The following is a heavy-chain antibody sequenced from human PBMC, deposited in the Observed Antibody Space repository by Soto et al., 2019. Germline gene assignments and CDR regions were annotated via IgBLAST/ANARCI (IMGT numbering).Heavy chain of an antibody. J-gene: IGHJ6*02. CDR1: GFSLSGTGMR. Sequence: SGPTLVNPTQTLTLTCTVSGFSLSGTGMRVTWIRQPPGKALEWLARIDWEDTKLYSTSLKTRLSISKDTSKNQVVLTMTNMDPADKATYYCARAFYGMDVWGPGTTVTVSS. CDR2: IDWEDTK. CDR3: ARAFYGMDV. V-gene: IGHV2-70*04.